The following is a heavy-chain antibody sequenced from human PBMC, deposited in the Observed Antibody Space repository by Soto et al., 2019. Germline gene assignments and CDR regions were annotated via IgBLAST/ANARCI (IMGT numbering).Heavy chain of an antibody. CDR3: ASLVRTAEFNWFDP. J-gene: IGHJ5*02. CDR1: GGTFSSYA. V-gene: IGHV1-69*01. Sequence: QVQLVKSGAEVKKPGSSVKVSCKASGGTFSSYAISWVRQAPGQGLAWMGGIIPIFGTANYAQKFQGRVTITADESTSTAYKELSSLRSEDTAVYYCASLVRTAEFNWFDPWGQGTLVTVSS. D-gene: IGHD2-2*01. CDR2: IIPIFGTA.